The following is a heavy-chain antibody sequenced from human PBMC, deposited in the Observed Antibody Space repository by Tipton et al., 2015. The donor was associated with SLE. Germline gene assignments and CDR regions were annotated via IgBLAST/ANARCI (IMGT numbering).Heavy chain of an antibody. CDR2: INHSGST. Sequence: TLSLTCTVSGGSISSHYWSWIRKPPGKGLQWIGEINHSGSTNYNPSLKSRVTISVDTSKNQFSLKLSSVTAADTAVYYCADRESAGEYYGMDVWGQGTTVTVSS. CDR3: ADRESAGEYYGMDV. D-gene: IGHD3-10*01. J-gene: IGHJ6*02. V-gene: IGHV4-34*01. CDR1: GGSISSHY.